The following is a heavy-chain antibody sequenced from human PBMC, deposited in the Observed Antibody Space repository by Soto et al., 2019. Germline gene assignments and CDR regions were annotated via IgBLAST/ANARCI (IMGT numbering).Heavy chain of an antibody. D-gene: IGHD2-2*01. CDR2: ISAYNGNT. CDR3: ARDSDIDVPAATQCDY. CDR1: GYTFTSYG. J-gene: IGHJ4*02. V-gene: IGHV1-18*01. Sequence: ASVKVSCKASGYTFTSYGISWVRQAPGQGLEWMGWISAYNGNTNYAQKLQGRVTMTTDTSTSTAYMELRSLRSDDTAVYYCARDSDIDVPAATQCDYWGQGTLVTVSS.